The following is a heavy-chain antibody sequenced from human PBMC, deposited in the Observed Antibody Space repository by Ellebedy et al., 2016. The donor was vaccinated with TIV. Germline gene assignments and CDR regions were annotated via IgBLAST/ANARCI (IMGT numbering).Heavy chain of an antibody. V-gene: IGHV4-59*01. CDR2: IYYSGST. Sequence: SETLSLXCTVSGGSISSYYWSWIRQPPGKGLEWVGYIYYSGSTNYNPSPKSRVTISVDTSKNQFSLKLSSVTAADTAVYYCARESVRGVMSAFDIWGQGTMVTVSS. CDR1: GGSISSYY. CDR3: ARESVRGVMSAFDI. J-gene: IGHJ3*02. D-gene: IGHD3-10*01.